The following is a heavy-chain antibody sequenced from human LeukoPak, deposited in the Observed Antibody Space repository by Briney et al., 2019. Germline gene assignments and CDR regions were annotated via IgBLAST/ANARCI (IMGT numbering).Heavy chain of an antibody. D-gene: IGHD3-22*01. Sequence: GASVKVSCKASEYTFTGYYIHWVRQAPGQGLEWMGWISGYNGNTNYAQKFQGRVTMTTDTSTSTAYMELRSLRSDDTAVYFCASDTYDSSGYYYFDYWGQGTLVTVSP. CDR2: ISGYNGNT. CDR3: ASDTYDSSGYYYFDY. V-gene: IGHV1-18*04. J-gene: IGHJ4*02. CDR1: EYTFTGYY.